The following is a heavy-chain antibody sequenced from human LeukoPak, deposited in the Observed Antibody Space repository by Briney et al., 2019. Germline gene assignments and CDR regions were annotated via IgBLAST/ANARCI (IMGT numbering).Heavy chain of an antibody. V-gene: IGHV3-9*01. CDR2: ISWNSGSI. Sequence: PGRSLRLSCAASGFTFDDYAMHWVRQAPGKGLEWVSGISWNSGSIGYADSVKGRFTISRDNAKNSLYLQMNSLRAEDTAVYYCARDYCSSTSCRYELDAFDIWGQGTMVTVSS. D-gene: IGHD2-2*01. J-gene: IGHJ3*02. CDR1: GFTFDDYA. CDR3: ARDYCSSTSCRYELDAFDI.